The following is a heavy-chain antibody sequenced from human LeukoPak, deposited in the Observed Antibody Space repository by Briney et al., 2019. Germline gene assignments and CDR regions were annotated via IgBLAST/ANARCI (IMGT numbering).Heavy chain of an antibody. Sequence: ASVKVSCKASGGTFSSYAISWVRQAPGQGLEWMGRIIPILGIANYAQKFQGRVTITADKSTSTAYMELSSLRSEDTAVYYCATGSIVGATYYFDYWGQGTLVTVSS. CDR1: GGTFSSYA. V-gene: IGHV1-69*04. CDR2: IIPILGIA. D-gene: IGHD1-26*01. CDR3: ATGSIVGATYYFDY. J-gene: IGHJ4*02.